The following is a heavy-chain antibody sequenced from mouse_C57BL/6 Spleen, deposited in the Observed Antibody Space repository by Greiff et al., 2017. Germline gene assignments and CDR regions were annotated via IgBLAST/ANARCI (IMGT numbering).Heavy chain of an antibody. D-gene: IGHD1-1*01. V-gene: IGHV1-26*01. CDR3: ARGGNYYGSSYEYYYAMDY. J-gene: IGHJ4*01. Sequence: VQLQQSGPELVKPGASVKISCKASGYTFTDYYMNWVKQSHGKSLEWIGDINPNNGGTSYNQKFKGKATLTVDKSSSTAYMELRSLTSEDSAVYYCARGGNYYGSSYEYYYAMDYWGQGTSVTVSS. CDR2: INPNNGGT. CDR1: GYTFTDYY.